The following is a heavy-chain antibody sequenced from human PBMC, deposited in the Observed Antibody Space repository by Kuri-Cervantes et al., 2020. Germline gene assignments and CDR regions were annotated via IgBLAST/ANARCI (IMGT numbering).Heavy chain of an antibody. CDR1: GFTFSSYA. CDR2: FSGSGGRT. Sequence: GGSLRLSCAASGFTFSSYAMSWVRQAPGKGLEWVSAFSGSGGRTHYADSVKGRFSISRDNSKNTLYLQMSSLRVEDTAIYYCYGDFRDCWGQGTLVTVSS. J-gene: IGHJ4*02. D-gene: IGHD4-17*01. V-gene: IGHV3-23*01. CDR3: YGDFRDC.